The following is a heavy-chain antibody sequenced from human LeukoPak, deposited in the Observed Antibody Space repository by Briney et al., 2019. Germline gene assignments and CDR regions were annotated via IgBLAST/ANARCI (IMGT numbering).Heavy chain of an antibody. CDR2: IIPIFGTA. J-gene: IGHJ4*02. CDR1: GYTFTSYA. CDR3: ARGLDFWSGYFDY. D-gene: IGHD3-3*01. V-gene: IGHV1-69*05. Sequence: SVKVSCKASGYTFTSYAMNWVRQAPGQGLEWMGGIIPIFGTANYAQKFQGRVTITTDESTSTAYMELSSLRSEDTAVYYCARGLDFWSGYFDYWGQGTLVTVSS.